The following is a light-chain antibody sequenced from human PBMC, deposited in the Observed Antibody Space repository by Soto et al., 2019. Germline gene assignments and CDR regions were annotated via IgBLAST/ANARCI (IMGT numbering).Light chain of an antibody. J-gene: IGLJ1*01. V-gene: IGLV2-14*01. CDR3: SSYTSSSTLL. Sequence: QSVLTQPASVSGSPGQSITISCTGTSSDVGGFNYVSWYLQHPGKAPKLMIFEVSNRPSGISNRFSGSKSGNTASLTISGLQAEDEADYYCSSYTSSSTLLFGTGTKLTVL. CDR1: SSDVGGFNY. CDR2: EVS.